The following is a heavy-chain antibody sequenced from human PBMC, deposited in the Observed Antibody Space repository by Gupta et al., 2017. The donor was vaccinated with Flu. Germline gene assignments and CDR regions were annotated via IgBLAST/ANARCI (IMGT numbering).Heavy chain of an antibody. CDR1: YS. CDR3: ARDWDVDTLFDY. D-gene: IGHD5-18*01. CDR2: ISSSISYI. Sequence: YSKSWVHQAPEKGLEWVSFISSSISYIYYADSVKGRFTISRDNAKNSVYLQMNSLRAEDSAVYYCARDWDVDTLFDYWGQGTLVTVSS. J-gene: IGHJ4*02. V-gene: IGHV3-21*01.